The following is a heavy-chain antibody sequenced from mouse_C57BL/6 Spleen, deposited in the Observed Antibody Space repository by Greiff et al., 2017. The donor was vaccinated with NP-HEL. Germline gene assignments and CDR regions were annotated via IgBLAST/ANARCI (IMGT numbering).Heavy chain of an antibody. CDR1: GYTFTDYY. CDR2: INPYNGGT. J-gene: IGHJ3*01. Sequence: EVQLQQSGPVLVKPGASVKMSCKASGYTFTDYYMNWVKQSHGKSLEWIGVINPYNGGTSYNQKFKGKATFTVDKSSSTGYMKLNSLTSEDSAVYYCAGWEGTYSDYGGFAYWGQGTLVTVSA. CDR3: AGWEGTYSDYGGFAY. V-gene: IGHV1-19*01. D-gene: IGHD2-13*01.